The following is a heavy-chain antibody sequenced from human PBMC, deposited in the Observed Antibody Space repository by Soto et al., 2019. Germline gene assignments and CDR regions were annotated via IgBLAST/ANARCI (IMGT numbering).Heavy chain of an antibody. D-gene: IGHD6-6*01. V-gene: IGHV1-18*01. Sequence: GASVKVSCKASGYTFTNYDLSWVRQAPGQGLEWMGWISASNGNTNYAQNVQGRVTMTTDTSTSTAYMELRSLRSDDTAVYYCARVGQWGSSSFLYHCYYLDVWSKGTTVTVSS. CDR2: ISASNGNT. CDR1: GYTFTNYD. J-gene: IGHJ6*03. CDR3: ARVGQWGSSSFLYHCYYLDV.